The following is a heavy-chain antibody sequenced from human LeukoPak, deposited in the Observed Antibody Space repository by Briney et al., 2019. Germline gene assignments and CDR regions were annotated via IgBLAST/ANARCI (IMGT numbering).Heavy chain of an antibody. J-gene: IGHJ6*03. Sequence: GGSLRLSCAASGFTFSSYAMSWVRQAPGKGLEWVSAISGSGGSTYYADSVKGRFTISRDNSKNTLYLQMNSLRAEDTAVYYCAKYEDSGSYWGDYYYYMDVWGKGTTVTISS. CDR3: AKYEDSGSYWGDYYYYMDV. V-gene: IGHV3-23*01. CDR1: GFTFSSYA. CDR2: ISGSGGST. D-gene: IGHD1-26*01.